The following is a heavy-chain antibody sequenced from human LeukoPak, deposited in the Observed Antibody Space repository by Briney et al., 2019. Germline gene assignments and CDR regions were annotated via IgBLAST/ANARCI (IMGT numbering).Heavy chain of an antibody. Sequence: ASVKVSCKASGGTFSSYAISWVRQAPGQGLEWMGGIIPIFGTANYAQKFQGRVTITADKSTSTAYMELSSLRSEDTAVYYCARDVLVVPAADAFDIWGQGTMVTVSS. V-gene: IGHV1-69*06. D-gene: IGHD2-2*01. J-gene: IGHJ3*02. CDR3: ARDVLVVPAADAFDI. CDR2: IIPIFGTA. CDR1: GGTFSSYA.